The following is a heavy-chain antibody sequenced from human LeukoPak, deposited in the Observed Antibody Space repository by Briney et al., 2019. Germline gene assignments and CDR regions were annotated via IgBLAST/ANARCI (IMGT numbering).Heavy chain of an antibody. CDR3: ATYSSRNAREFQS. Sequence: GGSLRLSCEASGFTFSNSWMTWVRQTPGRGLEWVANIKTDGSEKYYVDSVRGRFTISRDNAKNSLYLQMNSLRAEDTAVYYCATYSSRNAREFQSWGQGTLVTVSS. D-gene: IGHD2-2*01. CDR1: GFTFSNSW. J-gene: IGHJ1*01. V-gene: IGHV3-7*01. CDR2: IKTDGSEK.